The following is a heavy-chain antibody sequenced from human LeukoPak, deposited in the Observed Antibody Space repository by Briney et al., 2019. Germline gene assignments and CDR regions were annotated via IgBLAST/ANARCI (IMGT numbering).Heavy chain of an antibody. CDR2: SYHSGST. V-gene: IGHV4-38-2*01. Sequence: KPSETLSLTCAVSGYSISSGYYWGWIRQPPGKGLEWIGSSYHSGSTYYNPSLKSRVTISVDTSKNQFSLKLSSVTAADTAVYYCATSPYDFWSGYPTRFDYWGQGTLVTVSS. CDR1: GYSISSGYY. J-gene: IGHJ4*02. D-gene: IGHD3-3*01. CDR3: ATSPYDFWSGYPTRFDY.